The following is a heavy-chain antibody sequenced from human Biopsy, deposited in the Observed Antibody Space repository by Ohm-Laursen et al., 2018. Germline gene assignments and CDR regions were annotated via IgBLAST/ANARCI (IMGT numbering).Heavy chain of an antibody. V-gene: IGHV3-30*18. J-gene: IGHJ6*02. CDR3: VKDRGAAGTDYYYGMDV. CDR1: RFTFSTYG. D-gene: IGHD6-13*01. Sequence: SLRLSCSASRFTFSTYGMHWVRQAPGKGLEWVAVISFDGSDQKYADSVKGRFTISRDNSKNTLYLQMDSLRAEDTAVFYCVKDRGAAGTDYYYGMDVWGQGTTVTVSS. CDR2: ISFDGSDQ.